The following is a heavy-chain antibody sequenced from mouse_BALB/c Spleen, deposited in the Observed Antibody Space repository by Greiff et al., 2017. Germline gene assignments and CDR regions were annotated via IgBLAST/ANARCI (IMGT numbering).Heavy chain of an antibody. V-gene: IGHV5-6*01. D-gene: IGHD2-4*01. CDR3: ARQRDDYDAWFAY. CDR1: GFTFSSYG. Sequence: EVKLMESGGDLVKPGGSLKLSCAASGFTFSSYGMSWVRQTPDKRLEWVATISSGGSYTYYPDSVKGRFTISRDNAKNTLYLQMSSLKSEDTAMYYCARQRDDYDAWFAYWGQGTTLTVSS. J-gene: IGHJ2*01. CDR2: ISSGGSYT.